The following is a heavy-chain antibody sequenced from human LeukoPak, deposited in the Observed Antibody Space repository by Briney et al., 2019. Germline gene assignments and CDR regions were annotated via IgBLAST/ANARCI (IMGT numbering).Heavy chain of an antibody. Sequence: PGGSLRLSCAASGFTFSSYGMHWVRQAPGKGLEWVAVIWYDGSNKYYADSVKGRFTISRDNSKNTLYLQMNSLRAEDTAVYYCARARQGRIANNWFDPWGQGTLVTVSS. CDR1: GFTFSSYG. J-gene: IGHJ5*02. V-gene: IGHV3-33*01. CDR2: IWYDGSNK. CDR3: ARARQGRIANNWFDP. D-gene: IGHD6-13*01.